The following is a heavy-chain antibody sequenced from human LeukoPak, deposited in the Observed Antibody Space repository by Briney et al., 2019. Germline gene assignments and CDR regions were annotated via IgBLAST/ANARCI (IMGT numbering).Heavy chain of an antibody. D-gene: IGHD2-2*01. J-gene: IGHJ4*02. V-gene: IGHV1-69*05. CDR3: ARVRSAYCSSTSCPFDY. Sequence: SVKFSCKASGVTFSSYAISWVRQAPGQGLEWMGGIIPIFGTANYAQKFQGRVTITTDESTSTAYMELSSLRSEDTAVYYCARVRSAYCSSTSCPFDYWGQGTLVTVSS. CDR2: IIPIFGTA. CDR1: GVTFSSYA.